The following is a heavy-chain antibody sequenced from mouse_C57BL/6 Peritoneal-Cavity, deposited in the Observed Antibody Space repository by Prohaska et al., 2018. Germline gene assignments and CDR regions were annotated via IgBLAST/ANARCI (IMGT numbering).Heavy chain of an antibody. V-gene: IGHV1-52*01. CDR1: GYTFTSYW. Sequence: QVQLQQPGAELVRPGSSVKLSCKASGYTFTSYWMHWVKQRPIQGLEWIGNIDPSDSETHYNQKFKDKATLTVDKSSSTAYMELRSLTSEDSAVYYCARWGLPPFDYWGQGTTLTVSS. D-gene: IGHD2-2*01. J-gene: IGHJ2*01. CDR3: ARWGLPPFDY. CDR2: IDPSDSET.